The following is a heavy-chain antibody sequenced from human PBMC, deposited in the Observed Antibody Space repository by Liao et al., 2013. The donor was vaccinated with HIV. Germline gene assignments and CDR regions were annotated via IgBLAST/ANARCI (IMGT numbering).Heavy chain of an antibody. CDR3: ARCQLTIYWYFDL. J-gene: IGHJ2*01. V-gene: IGHV4-59*12. Sequence: QVQLQESGPGLVKPSETLSLTCTVSGGSISSYYWSWIRQPPGKGLEWIGEINHSGSTNYNPSLKSRVTISVDTSKNQFSLKLSSVTAADTAVYYCARCQLTIYWYFDLWGRGTLVTVSS. CDR2: INHSGST. D-gene: IGHD2-2*01. CDR1: GGSISSYY.